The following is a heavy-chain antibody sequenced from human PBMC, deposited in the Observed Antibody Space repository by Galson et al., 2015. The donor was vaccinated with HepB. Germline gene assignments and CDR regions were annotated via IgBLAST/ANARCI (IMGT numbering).Heavy chain of an antibody. CDR2: ISVYSGNT. D-gene: IGHD3-22*01. J-gene: IGHJ4*02. CDR3: ARWQLKQYYYDVAGYPFDY. Sequence: SVKVSCKASGYTFTSYGISWMRQAPGQGLEWLGWISVYSGNTNYAQRFQGRVTMTTDTSTSTAYMELRSLRSDDTAVYYCARWQLKQYYYDVAGYPFDYWGQGTLVTVSS. V-gene: IGHV1-18*04. CDR1: GYTFTSYG.